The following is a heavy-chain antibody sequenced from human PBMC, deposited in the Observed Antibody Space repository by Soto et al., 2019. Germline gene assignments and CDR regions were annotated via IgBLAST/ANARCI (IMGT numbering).Heavy chain of an antibody. Sequence: SQTLSLTCAISGDSVSSNSAAWNWIRRSPSRGLEWLGRTYYRSKWYNDYAVSVKSRITINPDTSKNQFSLQLNSVTPEDTAVYYCARVSSSSSIYYYYGMDVWGQGTTVTVSS. J-gene: IGHJ6*02. CDR1: GDSVSSNSAA. CDR3: ARVSSSSSIYYYYGMDV. D-gene: IGHD6-6*01. CDR2: TYYRSKWYN. V-gene: IGHV6-1*01.